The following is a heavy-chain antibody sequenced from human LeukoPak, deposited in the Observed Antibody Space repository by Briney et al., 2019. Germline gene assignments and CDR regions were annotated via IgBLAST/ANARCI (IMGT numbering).Heavy chain of an antibody. CDR2: ISDSGDDT. J-gene: IGHJ4*02. Sequence: GGSLRPSCAASRFTFRSYAMSWVRQAPGKGLEWVSSISDSGDDTYYADSVQGRFTISRDKVTNTLYLQINSLRVEDTATYYCAEAGIVGRTFRIDYWGQGTLVTVSS. V-gene: IGHV3-23*01. D-gene: IGHD1-26*01. CDR1: RFTFRSYA. CDR3: AEAGIVGRTFRIDY.